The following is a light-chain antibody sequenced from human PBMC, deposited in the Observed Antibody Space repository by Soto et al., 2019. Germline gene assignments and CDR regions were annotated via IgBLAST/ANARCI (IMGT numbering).Light chain of an antibody. CDR2: TDN. CDR3: AAWDDSLNAVV. J-gene: IGLJ2*01. CDR1: GSNIGSNT. Sequence: QPVLTQPPSASGTPGQRVTISCSGSGSNIGSNTVNWYQQLPGTAPQLLIYTDNQRPSGVPDRFSGSKSGTSASLAISGLQSEDEADYYCAAWDDSLNAVVFGGGTKVTVL. V-gene: IGLV1-44*01.